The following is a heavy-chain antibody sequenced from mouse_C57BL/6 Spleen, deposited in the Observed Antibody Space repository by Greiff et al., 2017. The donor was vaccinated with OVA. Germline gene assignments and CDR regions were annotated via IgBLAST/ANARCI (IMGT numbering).Heavy chain of an antibody. V-gene: IGHV14-2*01. Sequence: EVKLQESGAELVKPGASVKLSCTASGFNIKDYYMHWVKQRPEQGLEWIGRIDPEDGATKYAPKFPGKAIITADTSSNTAYLQLSSLTSEDTAVYYCAGNWDRFAYWGQGTLVTVSA. J-gene: IGHJ3*01. CDR3: AGNWDRFAY. CDR2: IDPEDGAT. CDR1: GFNIKDYY. D-gene: IGHD4-1*01.